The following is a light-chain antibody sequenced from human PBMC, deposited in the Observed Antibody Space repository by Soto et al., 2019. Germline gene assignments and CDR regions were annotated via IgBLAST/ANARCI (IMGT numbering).Light chain of an antibody. Sequence: EIVLTQSPGTLSLSPGERATLSCRASQSVSSSYLAWYQQKPGQAPRLLIYGASSRATGIPDRFSGSGSGTDFTLTIIRLEPEDFAVYYCQQYGSSLVTFGQGTKVDIK. J-gene: IGKJ1*01. V-gene: IGKV3-20*01. CDR2: GAS. CDR1: QSVSSSY. CDR3: QQYGSSLVT.